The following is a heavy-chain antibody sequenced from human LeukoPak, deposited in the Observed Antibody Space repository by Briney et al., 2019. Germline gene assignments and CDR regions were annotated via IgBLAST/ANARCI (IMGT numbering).Heavy chain of an antibody. CDR1: GFTFSSYA. J-gene: IGHJ4*02. D-gene: IGHD2-2*01. CDR2: ISGSGGST. V-gene: IGHV3-23*01. CDR3: AKVLSRYCSSTSCSINPDFGY. Sequence: GGSLRLSCAASGFTFSSYAMSWVRQAPGKGLEWVSAISGSGGSTHYADSVKGRFTISRDNSKNTLYLQMNSLRAEDTAVYYCAKVLSRYCSSTSCSINPDFGYWGQGTLVTVSS.